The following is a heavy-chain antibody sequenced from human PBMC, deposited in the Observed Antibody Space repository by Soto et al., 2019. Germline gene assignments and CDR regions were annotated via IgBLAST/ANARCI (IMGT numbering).Heavy chain of an antibody. CDR2: MSHDGNIK. CDR3: ASSKFLIIVARGTS. CDR1: GFTFSSHT. D-gene: IGHD3-22*01. J-gene: IGHJ5*02. V-gene: IGHV3-30-3*01. Sequence: QVQLVESGGGVVQPGGSLRLSCAASGFTFSSHTMHWVRQAPGKGLEWLSLMSHDGNIKFYADSVKGRFTLSRDNSKNTLYLQMNTLRAEDTGLYYCASSKFLIIVARGTSWGQGTLVTVSS.